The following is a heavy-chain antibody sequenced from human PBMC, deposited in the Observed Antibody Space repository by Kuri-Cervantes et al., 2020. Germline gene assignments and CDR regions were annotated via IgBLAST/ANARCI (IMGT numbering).Heavy chain of an antibody. CDR1: GGSISNTQW. CDR2: ISHSGNT. D-gene: IGHD3-10*01. J-gene: IGHJ4*02. CDR3: ARALGGLLNF. V-gene: IGHV4-4*02. Sequence: GSLRLSCAVSGGSISNTQWWSWVRQPPGKGLEWIGEISHSGNTNHNPSLRSRITISIDKSKIQFSLKLTSVTAADTAVYYCARALGGLLNFWGQGTLVTVSS.